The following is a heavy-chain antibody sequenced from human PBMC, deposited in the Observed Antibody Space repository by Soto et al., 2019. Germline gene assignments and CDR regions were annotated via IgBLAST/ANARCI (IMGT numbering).Heavy chain of an antibody. CDR1: GFTSSDYY. CDR3: ARDRSSSWYGRGYHYYGMDV. CDR2: ISSSGNTI. Sequence: QVQLVESGGGLVKPGGSLRLSCAASGFTSSDYYMSWIRQAPGKGLEYISYISSSGNTIYNADSVRGRFTISRDDAKNSLYLQMNSLRAEDTAVYYCARDRSSSWYGRGYHYYGMDVWGRGTTVTFSS. J-gene: IGHJ6*02. D-gene: IGHD6-13*01. V-gene: IGHV3-11*01.